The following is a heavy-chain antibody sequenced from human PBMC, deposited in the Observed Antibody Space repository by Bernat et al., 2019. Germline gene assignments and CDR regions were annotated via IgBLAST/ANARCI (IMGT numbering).Heavy chain of an antibody. CDR3: ARRSSGSYSGYYHGMDV. CDR1: GFTFSDHY. Sequence: EVQLVESGGGLVQPGGSLRLSCAASGFTFSDHYMDWVRQAPGKGLEWVGRTRNKANSYTTDYAASVKGRFTISRDDSKNSLYLQMNSLKAEDTAVYYCARRSSGSYSGYYHGMDVWGQGTTVTVSS. D-gene: IGHD1-26*01. V-gene: IGHV3-72*01. J-gene: IGHJ6*02. CDR2: TRNKANSYTT.